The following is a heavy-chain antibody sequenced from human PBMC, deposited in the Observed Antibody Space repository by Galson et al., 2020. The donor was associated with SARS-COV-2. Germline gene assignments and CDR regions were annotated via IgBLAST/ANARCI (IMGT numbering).Heavy chain of an antibody. CDR1: RFPFSTYS. D-gene: IGHD5-18*01. Sequence: NSGGSLRLSCAASRFPFSTYSMNWVRLAPGKGLEWVSSISTSSSYTYYVDSVKGRFSISRDNPRNSLYLQMNSLRAEDTAVYYCARDEGIRGYNYGRLYYGMDVWGQGTTVTVSS. CDR3: ARDEGIRGYNYGRLYYGMDV. CDR2: ISTSSSYT. V-gene: IGHV3-21*01. J-gene: IGHJ6*02.